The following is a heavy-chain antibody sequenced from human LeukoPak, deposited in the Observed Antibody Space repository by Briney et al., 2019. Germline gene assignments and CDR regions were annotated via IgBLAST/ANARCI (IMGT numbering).Heavy chain of an antibody. CDR2: IYSGGST. Sequence: GGSLRLSCAASGFTVSSNYMSWVRQAPGKGLEWVSVIYSGGSTYYADSVKGRFTISRDNSKNTLYLQMNSLRAEDTAVYYCARDTGSSSGHNDYWGQGTLVTVSS. D-gene: IGHD6-6*01. J-gene: IGHJ4*02. CDR3: ARDTGSSSGHNDY. CDR1: GFTVSSNY. V-gene: IGHV3-66*02.